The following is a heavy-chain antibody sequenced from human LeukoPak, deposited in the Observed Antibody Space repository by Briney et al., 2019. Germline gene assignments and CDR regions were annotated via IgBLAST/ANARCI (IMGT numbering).Heavy chain of an antibody. J-gene: IGHJ4*02. D-gene: IGHD2-21*02. V-gene: IGHV1-2*02. CDR3: ARGGIVVVTASFEGY. Sequence: ASVKVSCKASGYTFTGYYMHWVRQAPGQGLEWMGWINPNSGGTNYAQKFQGRVTMTRGTSISTAYMELSRLRSDDTAVYYCARGGIVVVTASFEGYWGQGTLVTVSS. CDR1: GYTFTGYY. CDR2: INPNSGGT.